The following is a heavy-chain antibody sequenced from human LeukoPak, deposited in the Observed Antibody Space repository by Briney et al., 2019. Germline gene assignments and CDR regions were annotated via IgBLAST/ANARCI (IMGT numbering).Heavy chain of an antibody. CDR1: GGSISSYY. J-gene: IGHJ6*02. CDR2: IYYSGST. V-gene: IGHV4-59*01. D-gene: IGHD6-13*01. Sequence: SETLSLTCTVSGGSISSYYWSWIRQPPGKGLEWIGYIYYSGSTNYNPSRKSRVTISVDTSKNQFSLKLSSVTAADTAVYYCARDSSSWLNYYYGMDVWGQGTTVTVSS. CDR3: ARDSSSWLNYYYGMDV.